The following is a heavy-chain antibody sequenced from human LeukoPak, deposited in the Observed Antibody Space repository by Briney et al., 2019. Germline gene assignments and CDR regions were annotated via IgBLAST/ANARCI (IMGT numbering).Heavy chain of an antibody. J-gene: IGHJ4*02. CDR3: ARELGYCSTTSCPLGD. CDR1: GFTVSSNY. V-gene: IGHV3-66*02. CDR2: ILNDYSGGST. Sequence: TGGSLRLSCAPSGFTVSSNYMTWVRQAPGKGLQWVSSILNDYSGGSTYYADSVKGRFTISRDNSKNTLYLQMNGLRAEDTAVYYCARELGYCSTTSCPLGDWGQGTLVTVSS. D-gene: IGHD2-2*01.